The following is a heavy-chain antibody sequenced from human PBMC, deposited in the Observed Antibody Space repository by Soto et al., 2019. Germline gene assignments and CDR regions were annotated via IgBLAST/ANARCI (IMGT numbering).Heavy chain of an antibody. J-gene: IGHJ4*02. CDR1: GFTFSSYG. D-gene: IGHD3-3*01. CDR3: AREVPIFGVVISGPGGV. Sequence: GGSLRLSCAASGFTFSSYGMHWVRQAPGKGLEWVAGIWYDGSNKYYADSVKGRFTISRDNSKNALYLQMNSLRAEDTAVYYCAREVPIFGVVISGPGGVWGQGTLVTVSS. CDR2: IWYDGSNK. V-gene: IGHV3-33*01.